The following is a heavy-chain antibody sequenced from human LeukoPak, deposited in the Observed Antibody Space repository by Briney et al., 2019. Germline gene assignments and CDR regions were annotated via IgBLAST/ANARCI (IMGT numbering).Heavy chain of an antibody. CDR3: ARDEYRSRWLHP. J-gene: IGHJ5*02. V-gene: IGHV3-7*01. Sequence: GWSLRLSCAGSGLTFSSYWMSWVRLAAAKGLDWVANINGDGSEKWYADSVKGRFTISRDNAQNSVHLQMNSLRAEDTAVYHCARDEYRSRWLHPWGQGTLVTVTS. CDR2: INGDGSEK. D-gene: IGHD5-24*01. CDR1: GLTFSSYW.